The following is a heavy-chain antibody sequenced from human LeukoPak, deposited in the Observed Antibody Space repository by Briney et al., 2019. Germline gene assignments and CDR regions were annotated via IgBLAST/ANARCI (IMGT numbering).Heavy chain of an antibody. Sequence: TGGSLRLSCVSSGFTFSNYWMKWVRQAPGKGLEWVASINEDGSGKFSVGSVKDRITISRDNTRNSMDLQINSLTVENTAIYYCARDDGDVWGRGTTVSVSS. CDR1: GFTFSNYW. V-gene: IGHV3-7*01. CDR2: INEDGSGK. CDR3: ARDDGDV. J-gene: IGHJ6*04.